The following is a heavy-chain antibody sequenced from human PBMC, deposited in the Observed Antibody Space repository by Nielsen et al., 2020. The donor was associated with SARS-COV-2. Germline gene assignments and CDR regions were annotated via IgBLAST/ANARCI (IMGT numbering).Heavy chain of an antibody. J-gene: IGHJ6*03. D-gene: IGHD3-3*01. CDR1: GFTFSSTY. Sequence: GESLKISCSASGFTFSSTYIDWVRQAPGQGLVWVSRINPSGSGTAYADSVKGRFAVSRDNAENTVVLQIHSLRVEDTAVYYCAGGADFWSGTQKYYMDVWGKGTTVIVSS. V-gene: IGHV3-74*01. CDR2: INPSGSGT. CDR3: AGGADFWSGTQKYYMDV.